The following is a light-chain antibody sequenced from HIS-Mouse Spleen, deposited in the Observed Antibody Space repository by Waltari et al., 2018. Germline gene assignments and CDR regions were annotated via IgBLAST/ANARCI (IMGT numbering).Light chain of an antibody. J-gene: IGLJ2*01. Sequence: SYELTQPPSVSVSPGQTARITCSGDALPKKFGFWYQQKSGQAPLLVIYEDSKRPSRIPGRFSGSSSGTMATLTISGAQVEDEADYYCYSTDSSGNHRVFGGGTKLTVL. V-gene: IGLV3-10*01. CDR2: EDS. CDR1: ALPKKF. CDR3: YSTDSSGNHRV.